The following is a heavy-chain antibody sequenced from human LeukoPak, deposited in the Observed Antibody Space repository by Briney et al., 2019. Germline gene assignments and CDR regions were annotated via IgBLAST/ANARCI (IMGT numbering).Heavy chain of an antibody. D-gene: IGHD3-3*01. CDR2: IYSGGST. CDR1: GFTVSSNY. V-gene: IGHV3-53*01. J-gene: IGHJ4*02. Sequence: PGGSLRLSCAASGFTVSSNYMSWVRQAPAQCLPWVSVIYSGGSTYYADSVKGRFTISRDNSKNTLYLQMNSLRAEDTAVYYCARHNDFWSGYDYWGQGTLVTVSS. CDR3: ARHNDFWSGYDY.